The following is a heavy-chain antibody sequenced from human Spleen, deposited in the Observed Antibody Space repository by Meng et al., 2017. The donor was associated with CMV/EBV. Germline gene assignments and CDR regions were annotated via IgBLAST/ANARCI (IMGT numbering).Heavy chain of an antibody. Sequence: ASVKVSCKASGGTFSKYALSWVRQAPGQGLEWMGWISAYSGVSKYAQKFQGRVSMTTDTSSSTAYLEVRSLKFDDTATYYCARSGSSFSGFYYYGMDVWGHGTTVTVSS. J-gene: IGHJ6*02. V-gene: IGHV1-18*01. CDR1: GGTFSKYA. D-gene: IGHD3-10*01. CDR3: ARSGSSFSGFYYYGMDV. CDR2: ISAYSGVS.